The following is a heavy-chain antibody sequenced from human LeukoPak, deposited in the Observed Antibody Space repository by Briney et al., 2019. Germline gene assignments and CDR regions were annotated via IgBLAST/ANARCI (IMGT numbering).Heavy chain of an antibody. D-gene: IGHD3-22*01. CDR2: ISSSSSYI. CDR1: GFTFSSYS. CDR3: ASPDSSGYKQCFQY. J-gene: IGHJ1*01. Sequence: PGGSLRLSCAASGFTFSSYSMNWVRQAPGKGLEWVSSISSSSSYISYADSVKGRFTISRDNAKNSLYLQMNSLRAEDTAVYYCASPDSSGYKQCFQYWGQGTLVTVSS. V-gene: IGHV3-21*01.